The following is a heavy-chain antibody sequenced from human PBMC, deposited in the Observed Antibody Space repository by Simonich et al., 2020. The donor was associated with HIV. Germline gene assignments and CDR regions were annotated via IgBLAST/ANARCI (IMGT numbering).Heavy chain of an antibody. J-gene: IGHJ4*02. V-gene: IGHV3-7*01. CDR1: GFTFSSFW. D-gene: IGHD6-6*01. CDR2: IKQNGRGK. Sequence: EVQLVESGGGLVQPGGSLRLSCAASGFTFSSFWMTWVRQAPGKGQEGVANIKQNGRGKFYVDAVKGRFTISRDNAKNSLYLQMNSLRAEDTAVYYCARGWDGSSSSLDDYWGQGTLVTVSS. CDR3: ARGWDGSSSSLDDY.